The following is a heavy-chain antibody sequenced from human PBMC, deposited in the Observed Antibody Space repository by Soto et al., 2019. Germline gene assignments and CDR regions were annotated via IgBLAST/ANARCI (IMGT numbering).Heavy chain of an antibody. J-gene: IGHJ4*02. V-gene: IGHV3-7*03. CDR2: IKQDGSEK. D-gene: IGHD3-9*01. Sequence: SGGSLRLSCVASGFTFNNDWMSWVRQAPGKGLEWVATIKQDGSEKYYVDSVKGRFIVSRDNTKNSLYLQMNSLRAEDTAVYYCARGDYFDRRFDFWGQGALVTVSS. CDR1: GFTFNNDW. CDR3: ARGDYFDRRFDF.